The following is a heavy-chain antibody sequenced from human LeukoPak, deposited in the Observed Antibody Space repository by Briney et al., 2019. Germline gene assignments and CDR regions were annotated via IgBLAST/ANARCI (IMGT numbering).Heavy chain of an antibody. CDR1: GFTVGDYS. Sequence: PGRSLRLSCTGSGFTVGDYSLSWFRQAPGKGLEWVGFIRSKGYGGTTEYAASVKGRFIISRDDFKSIAYLQMNSLKSDDTGLYYCSRQWEQLPYYFDYWGQGTLVTVSS. J-gene: IGHJ4*02. D-gene: IGHD1/OR15-1a*01. CDR2: IRSKGYGGTT. V-gene: IGHV3-49*03. CDR3: SRQWEQLPYYFDY.